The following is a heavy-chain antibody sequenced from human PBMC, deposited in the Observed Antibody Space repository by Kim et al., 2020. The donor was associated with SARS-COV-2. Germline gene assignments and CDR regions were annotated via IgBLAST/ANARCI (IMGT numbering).Heavy chain of an antibody. D-gene: IGHD2-2*02. CDR1: GYSISSGYY. J-gene: IGHJ3*02. Sequence: SETLSLTCTVSGYSISSGYYWGWIRQPPGKGLEWIGSIYHSGSTYYNPSLKSRVTISVDTYKNQFSLKLSSVTAADTAVYYCARAGGYCSSTSCNRHAFDIWGQGTMVTVSS. V-gene: IGHV4-38-2*02. CDR2: IYHSGST. CDR3: ARAGGYCSSTSCNRHAFDI.